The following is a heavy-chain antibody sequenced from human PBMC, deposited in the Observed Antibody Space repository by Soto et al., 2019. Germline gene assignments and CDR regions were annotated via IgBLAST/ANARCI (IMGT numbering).Heavy chain of an antibody. J-gene: IGHJ4*02. CDR3: TRTSGIAAAGADY. D-gene: IGHD6-13*01. Sequence: GGSLRLSCTASGFTFGDYAMSWFRQAPGKGLEWVGFIRSKAYGGTTEYAASVKGRFTISRDDSKSIAYLQMNSLKTEDTAVYYCTRTSGIAAAGADYWGQGTLVTVSS. CDR2: IRSKAYGGTT. V-gene: IGHV3-49*03. CDR1: GFTFGDYA.